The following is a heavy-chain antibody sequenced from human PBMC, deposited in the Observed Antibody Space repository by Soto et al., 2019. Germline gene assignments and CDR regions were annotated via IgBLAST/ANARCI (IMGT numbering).Heavy chain of an antibody. CDR3: ARVGGTYSTFFDY. Sequence: PGGSLRLSCAASGLTFRSYWMHWVRQAPGKGLVWVSRINTDGSVAMYVDSVKGRFTISRDNAKNSLYLQMNSLRAEDTAVYYCARVGGTYSTFFDYWGQGALVTVSS. V-gene: IGHV3-74*03. CDR2: INTDGSVA. CDR1: GLTFRSYW. D-gene: IGHD1-26*01. J-gene: IGHJ4*02.